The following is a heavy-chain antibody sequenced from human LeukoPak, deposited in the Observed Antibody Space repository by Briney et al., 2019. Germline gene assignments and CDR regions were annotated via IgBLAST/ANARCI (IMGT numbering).Heavy chain of an antibody. D-gene: IGHD4-17*01. J-gene: IGHJ4*02. V-gene: IGHV5-51*01. CDR2: IYPSDSDT. CDR1: GYSFTSYW. Sequence: GESLKISCKGSGYSFTSYWIGWVRQMPGKGLEWMGIIYPSDSDTRYSPSFQGQVTISADKSISTAYLQWSSLQASDTAIYYCARQDDTTVTIDYWGQGTLVTVSS. CDR3: ARQDDTTVTIDY.